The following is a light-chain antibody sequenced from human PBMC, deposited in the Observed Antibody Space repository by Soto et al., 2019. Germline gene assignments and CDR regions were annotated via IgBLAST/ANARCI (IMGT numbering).Light chain of an antibody. J-gene: IGKJ2*01. CDR1: QTIDSH. Sequence: IQMTQSPSSLSASVGDRVTITCRTSQTIDSHLSWYQQKPGKAPKLLIYDASNLQSGVPSTFSGGGSGTVFTLSIASLQPEDFSNYFCHPTYSIPNTFGQGTKLEIK. CDR3: HPTYSIPNT. V-gene: IGKV1-39*01. CDR2: DAS.